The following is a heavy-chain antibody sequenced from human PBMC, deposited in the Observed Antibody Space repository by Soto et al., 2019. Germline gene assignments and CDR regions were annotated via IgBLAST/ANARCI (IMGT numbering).Heavy chain of an antibody. CDR1: GFRFSEHS. J-gene: IGHJ4*02. CDR2: ISSNSDKT. V-gene: IGHV3-48*02. Sequence: VVLVESGGGLVSPGGSLRLSCAASGFRFSEHSMNWVRQAPGKGLQWISYISSNSDKTYYADSVKGRFTVSRDNAKNALFLQMNSLRDDDTATYYCARLPKGSLVTAWGQGARVTVSS. CDR3: ARLPKGSLVTA. D-gene: IGHD2-21*02.